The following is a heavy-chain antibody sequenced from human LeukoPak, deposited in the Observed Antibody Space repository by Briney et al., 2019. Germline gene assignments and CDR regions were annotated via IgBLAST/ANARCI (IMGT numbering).Heavy chain of an antibody. Sequence: SQTLSLTCTVSGGPISSGDYYWSWIRQPPGKGLEWIGYIYYSGSTYYNPSLKSRVTMSVDTSKNQFSLKLSSVTAADTAVYYCARVVRRFSGPDNWFDPWGQGTLVTVSS. J-gene: IGHJ5*02. CDR3: ARVVRRFSGPDNWFDP. CDR1: GGPISSGDYY. V-gene: IGHV4-30-4*01. CDR2: IYYSGST.